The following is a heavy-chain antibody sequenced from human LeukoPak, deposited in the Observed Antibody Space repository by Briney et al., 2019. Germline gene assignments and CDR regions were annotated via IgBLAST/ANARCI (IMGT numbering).Heavy chain of an antibody. V-gene: IGHV3-30*18. CDR2: ISYDGSNT. J-gene: IGHJ6*04. CDR3: AKYLDGAAVAEIYDYYSSMDV. Sequence: PGRSLRLSCAASGFTFSSYGMHWVRQAPGKGLEWVAVISYDGSNTYYADSVKGRFTISRDNSKNTLYLQMNSLRAENTAVYYSAKYLDGAAVAEIYDYYSSMDVWGKGTTVTVSS. CDR1: GFTFSSYG. D-gene: IGHD6-19*01.